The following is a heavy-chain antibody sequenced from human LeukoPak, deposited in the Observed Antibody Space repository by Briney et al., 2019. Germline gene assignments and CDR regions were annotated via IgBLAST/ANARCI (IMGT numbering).Heavy chain of an antibody. V-gene: IGHV3-9*03. D-gene: IGHD1-26*01. CDR3: AKSSGRYPTASAFDI. Sequence: GGSLRLSCAASGFTFDDSAMHWVRQAPGKGLEWVSGISWNSGNIGYADSVKGRFTISRDNAKNSLYLQMNSLRSEDMALYYCAKSSGRYPTASAFDIWGQGTMVTVSS. CDR1: GFTFDDSA. J-gene: IGHJ3*02. CDR2: ISWNSGNI.